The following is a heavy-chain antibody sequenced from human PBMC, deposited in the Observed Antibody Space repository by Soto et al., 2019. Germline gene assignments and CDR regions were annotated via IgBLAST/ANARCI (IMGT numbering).Heavy chain of an antibody. V-gene: IGHV4-34*01. J-gene: IGHJ4*02. CDR1: SGSLSCYY. D-gene: IGHD6-6*01. CDR3: ATAPKVSGSSQTRPDF. CDR2: ISQSGNT. Sequence: SETLSLTCSIYSGSLSCYYWSWIRQPPGKGLEWIGEISQSGNTNYSPSLKSRVSISIDTSKKQFSLNLASVSAADTAVYYCATAPKVSGSSQTRPDFWGQGTLVTVSS.